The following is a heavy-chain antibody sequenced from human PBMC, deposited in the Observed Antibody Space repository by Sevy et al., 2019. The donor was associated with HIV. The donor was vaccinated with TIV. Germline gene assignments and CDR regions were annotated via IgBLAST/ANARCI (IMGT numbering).Heavy chain of an antibody. J-gene: IGHJ5*02. Sequence: GESLKISCRASGYNFKSYWVGWVRQIPGQGLERMGVSFPADSDTRYSPSFKGRITMSVDNSINTAYIHWSNLEASDTAIYYCVRPGHNSGWSVAWFDPWGPGTQVTVSS. D-gene: IGHD6-19*01. CDR3: VRPGHNSGWSVAWFDP. CDR2: SFPADSDT. V-gene: IGHV5-51*01. CDR1: GYNFKSYW.